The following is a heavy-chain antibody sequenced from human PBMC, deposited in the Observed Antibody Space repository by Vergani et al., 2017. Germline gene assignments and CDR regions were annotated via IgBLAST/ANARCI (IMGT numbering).Heavy chain of an antibody. V-gene: IGHV3-48*01. CDR1: GFDFSSYI. CDR2: VSTGTKIQ. Sequence: QLVESGGGWVQPGGSLRLSCVVSGFDFSSYIMNWVRQAPGKGLEWVSFVSTGTKIQSYAESVKGRLTIYRDSAKNSLYLQMNSLRAEDTGVYYCARDRYYLGSGSYPYFYYYGLDVWGQGTAVTVSS. J-gene: IGHJ6*02. D-gene: IGHD3-10*01. CDR3: ARDRYYLGSGSYPYFYYYGLDV.